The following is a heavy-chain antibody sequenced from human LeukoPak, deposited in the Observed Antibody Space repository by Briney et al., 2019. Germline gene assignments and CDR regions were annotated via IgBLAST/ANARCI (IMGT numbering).Heavy chain of an antibody. CDR3: ARAAAPRNYYYYYMDV. J-gene: IGHJ6*03. V-gene: IGHV1-8*01. CDR2: MNPNSGNT. Sequence: ASVKVSCKASGYTFTSYDINWVRQATGQGLEWMGWMNPNSGNTGYAQKFQGRVTMTRNTSISTAYMELSSLRSEDTAVYYCARAAAPRNYYYYYMDVWGKGTTVTVSS. D-gene: IGHD2-2*01. CDR1: GYTFTSYD.